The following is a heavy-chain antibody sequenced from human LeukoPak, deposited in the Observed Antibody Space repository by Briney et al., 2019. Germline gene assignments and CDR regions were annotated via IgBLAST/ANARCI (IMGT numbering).Heavy chain of an antibody. D-gene: IGHD2-21*01. CDR3: ARQPSFVVEHYYYGMDV. J-gene: IGHJ6*02. CDR1: GYSFTSYW. V-gene: IGHV5-10-1*01. Sequence: GESLKISCKGSGYSFTSYWISWVRQMPGKGLGWMGRIDPSDSYTNYSPSFQGHVTISADKSISTAYLQWSSLKASDTAMYYCARQPSFVVEHYYYGMDVWGQGTTVTVSS. CDR2: IDPSDSYT.